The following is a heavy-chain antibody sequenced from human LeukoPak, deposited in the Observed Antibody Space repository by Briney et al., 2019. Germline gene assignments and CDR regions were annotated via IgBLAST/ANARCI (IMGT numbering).Heavy chain of an antibody. Sequence: PSETLSLTCTVSGGSISSSSYYWGWIRQPPGKGLEWIGSIYYSGSTYHNPSLKSRVTISVDTSKNQFSLKLSSVTAADTAVYYCARDDYGDYGVYYGMDVWGQGTTVTVSS. J-gene: IGHJ6*02. CDR2: IYYSGST. CDR3: ARDDYGDYGVYYGMDV. D-gene: IGHD4-17*01. V-gene: IGHV4-39*02. CDR1: GGSISSSSYY.